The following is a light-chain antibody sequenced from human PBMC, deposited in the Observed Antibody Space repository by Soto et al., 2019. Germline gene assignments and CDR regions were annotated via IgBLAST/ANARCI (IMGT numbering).Light chain of an antibody. CDR3: QHSFDLPRT. CDR2: GAS. V-gene: IGKV1-39*01. Sequence: DILMTQSPSSLSASIGDRVTITCRASQNIRSYLHWYQQTPGRAPKLLIYGASNLQSGVPSRFTGSGSGTDFTLTISRLEPEDFATYYCQHSFDLPRTFGQGTKVEI. CDR1: QNIRSY. J-gene: IGKJ1*01.